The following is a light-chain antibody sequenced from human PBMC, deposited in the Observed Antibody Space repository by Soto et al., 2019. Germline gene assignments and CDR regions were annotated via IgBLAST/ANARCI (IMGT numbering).Light chain of an antibody. J-gene: IGKJ1*01. CDR3: QQYNSYPWT. CDR2: DAS. CDR1: QGISNY. V-gene: IGKV1-16*02. Sequence: DIQMTQPPSSLSASVGDRVTITCRASQGISNYLAWFQQKPGQAPKSLIYDASSLQSRVPSKFSGSGSGTDFTLIISSLQPADFATYYCQQYNSYPWTFGQGTKVEIK.